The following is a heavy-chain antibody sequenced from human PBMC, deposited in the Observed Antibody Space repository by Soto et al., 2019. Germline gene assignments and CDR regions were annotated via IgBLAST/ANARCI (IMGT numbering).Heavy chain of an antibody. D-gene: IGHD3-9*01. CDR3: ARDGRYYDIMTGYSKGYYFDY. Sequence: EVQLVESGGGLVQPGGSLRLSCAASGFTFSSYWMSWVRQAPGKGLEWVANIKQDGSEKYYVDSVKGRFTISRDNAKNSLYLQVNILRVEDTAVYYCARDGRYYDIMTGYSKGYYFDYWGHGTQVTVSS. J-gene: IGHJ4*01. V-gene: IGHV3-7*01. CDR2: IKQDGSEK. CDR1: GFTFSSYW.